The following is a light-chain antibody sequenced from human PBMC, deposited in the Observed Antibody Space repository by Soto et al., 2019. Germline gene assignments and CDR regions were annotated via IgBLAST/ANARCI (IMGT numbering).Light chain of an antibody. CDR1: SSDVGG. CDR2: DVS. CDR3: SSYTSSSTRV. J-gene: IGLJ1*01. V-gene: IGLV2-14*01. Sequence: QSVLTQPAAVSGSPGQSITISCTGTSSDVGGVSWYQQHPLKAPKLRIYDVSNRPSGVSNRFSGSKSGNTASLPISGLQAEDEADYYCSSYTSSSTRVFGTGTKLTVL.